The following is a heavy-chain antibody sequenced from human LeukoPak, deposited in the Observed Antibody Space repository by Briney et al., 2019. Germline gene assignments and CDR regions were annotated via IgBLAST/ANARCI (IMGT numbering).Heavy chain of an antibody. D-gene: IGHD5-12*01. J-gene: IGHJ2*01. Sequence: ASVKVSCKASGYRFTGYFMHWVRQAPGQGLEWMGRINPNSGATNYAQKFQGRVTMTRDTSISTAYTELSSLISDDTAVYYCARTSVTTISYWYFDLWGRGTLVTVSS. CDR2: INPNSGAT. V-gene: IGHV1-2*06. CDR1: GYRFTGYF. CDR3: ARTSVTTISYWYFDL.